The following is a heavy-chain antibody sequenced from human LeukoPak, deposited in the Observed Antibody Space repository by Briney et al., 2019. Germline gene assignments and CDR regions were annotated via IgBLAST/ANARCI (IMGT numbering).Heavy chain of an antibody. CDR2: IYSRGST. V-gene: IGHV3-53*01. CDR1: GFTVSSNY. D-gene: IGHD3-10*01. CDR3: ASGGLGARKYYSDPFDY. Sequence: PGGSLRLSCAASGFTVSSNYMSWVRQAPEKGREWVSIIYSRGSTYYADSVKGRFTISRDDSKNTVYLQMNSLRAEDAAVYYCASGGLGARKYYSDPFDYWGQGTLVTVSS. J-gene: IGHJ4*02.